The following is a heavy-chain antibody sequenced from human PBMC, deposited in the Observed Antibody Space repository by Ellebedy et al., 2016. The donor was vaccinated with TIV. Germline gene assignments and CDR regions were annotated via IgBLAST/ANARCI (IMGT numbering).Heavy chain of an antibody. CDR1: GFTFEDNA. CDR3: VKAPTNTGRLDF. D-gene: IGHD3-10*01. Sequence: GGSLRLSCAASGFTFEDNAMHRVRQAPGKGLEWVSGISWNSGAIGYGDPVKGRFTISRDNARNSLYLQMDSLGPEDTALYYCVKAPTNTGRLDFWGQGTLVTVSS. CDR2: ISWNSGAI. J-gene: IGHJ4*02. V-gene: IGHV3-9*01.